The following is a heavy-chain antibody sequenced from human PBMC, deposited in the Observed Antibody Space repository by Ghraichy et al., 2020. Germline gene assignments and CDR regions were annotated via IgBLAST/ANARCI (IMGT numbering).Heavy chain of an antibody. V-gene: IGHV4-59*01. CDR2: IYYSGST. D-gene: IGHD5-18*01. J-gene: IGHJ6*03. CDR1: GGSISSYY. Sequence: SETLSLTCTVSGGSISSYYWSWIRQPPGKGLEWIGYIYYSGSTNYNPSLKSRVTISVDTSKNQFSLKLSSVTAADTAVYYCARDAGGTVPPRYSYGRVHYYYYYMDVWGKGTTVTVSS. CDR3: ARDAGGTVPPRYSYGRVHYYYYYMDV.